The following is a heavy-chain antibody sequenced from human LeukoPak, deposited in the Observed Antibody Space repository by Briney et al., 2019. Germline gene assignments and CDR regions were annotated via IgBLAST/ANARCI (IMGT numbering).Heavy chain of an antibody. CDR3: ARDINYYGSGSYYLITWYGMDV. D-gene: IGHD3-10*01. CDR2: MNPNSGNT. Sequence: ASVKVSCKASGYTFTSYDINWVRQATGQGLEWMGWMNPNSGNTGYAQKFQGRVTMTRNTSISTAYMELRSLRSDDTAVYYCARDINYYGSGSYYLITWYGMDVWGQGTTVTVSS. CDR1: GYTFTSYD. J-gene: IGHJ6*02. V-gene: IGHV1-8*01.